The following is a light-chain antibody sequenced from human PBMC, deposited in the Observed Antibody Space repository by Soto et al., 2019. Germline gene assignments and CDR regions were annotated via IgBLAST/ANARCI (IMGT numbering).Light chain of an antibody. CDR3: QQYKSDSYT. CDR2: DAS. V-gene: IGKV1-5*01. J-gene: IGKJ2*01. CDR1: QSISSW. Sequence: DIQMTQSPSTLSASVGDRVTITCRASQSISSWLAWYQQKPGKAPKLLIYDASSLESGVPSMFSGSGSGTEFTLTISGLQPDDFATYYCQQYKSDSYTFGQGTKLEIE.